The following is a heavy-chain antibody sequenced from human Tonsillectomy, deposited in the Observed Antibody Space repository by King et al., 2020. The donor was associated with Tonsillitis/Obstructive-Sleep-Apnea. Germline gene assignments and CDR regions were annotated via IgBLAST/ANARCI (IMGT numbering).Heavy chain of an antibody. J-gene: IGHJ4*02. V-gene: IGHV1-69*12. CDR2: IIPAFGAT. CDR1: GGTFSSYA. Sequence: QLVQSGTDVKKPGSSVKVSCKASGGTFSSYALSWVRQAPGQGLEWMGGIIPAFGATNYAQNFQGRVTITADESTSTTYMELSSLRSEDTAVYYCAGRGGPGGGYDRYWGQGTLVSVSS. CDR3: AGRGGPGGGYDRY. D-gene: IGHD5-12*01.